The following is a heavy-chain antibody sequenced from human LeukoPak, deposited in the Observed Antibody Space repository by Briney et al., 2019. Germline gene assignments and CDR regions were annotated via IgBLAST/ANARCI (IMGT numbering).Heavy chain of an antibody. CDR2: IEQVGNEK. J-gene: IGHJ3*01. CDR1: GFTFSSYA. V-gene: IGHV3-7*01. Sequence: GGSLRLSCAASGFTFSSYAMHWVRQAPGKGLEWVASIEQVGNEKDYVDSVKGRFSISRDNAKNSLYLQMNSLRADDTAVYFCAYLNSHAFDVWGQGTMVTVSS. CDR3: AYLNSHAFDV. D-gene: IGHD1-7*01.